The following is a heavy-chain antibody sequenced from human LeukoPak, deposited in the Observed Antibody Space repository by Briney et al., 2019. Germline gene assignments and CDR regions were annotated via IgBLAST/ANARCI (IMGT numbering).Heavy chain of an antibody. V-gene: IGHV1-2*02. CDR2: INPNSGGT. CDR1: GSTFTGYY. D-gene: IGHD3-16*01. Sequence: ATVKVSCKASGSTFTGYYMHWVRQAPGQGLEWMGWINPNSGGTNYAQKFQGRVTMTRDTSISTAYMELSRLRSDDTAVYYCARPRYAGYYYMDVWGKGTTVTVSS. CDR3: ARPRYAGYYYMDV. J-gene: IGHJ6*03.